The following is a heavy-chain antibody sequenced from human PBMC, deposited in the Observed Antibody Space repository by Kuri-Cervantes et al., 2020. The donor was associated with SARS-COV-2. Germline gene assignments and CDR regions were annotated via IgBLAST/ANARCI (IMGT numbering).Heavy chain of an antibody. CDR3: ATESISVIVIYAFYF. D-gene: IGHD3-22*01. Sequence: ASVKVSCKVSGHTLTELPMHWVRQAPGKGLEWMGSFDPQSDEKIYAQKFEGRVTMTEDTFTDTAYLELSSLRSEDTAVYYCATESISVIVIYAFYFWGQGTLVTVSS. CDR2: FDPQSDEK. J-gene: IGHJ3*01. CDR1: GHTLTELP. V-gene: IGHV1-24*01.